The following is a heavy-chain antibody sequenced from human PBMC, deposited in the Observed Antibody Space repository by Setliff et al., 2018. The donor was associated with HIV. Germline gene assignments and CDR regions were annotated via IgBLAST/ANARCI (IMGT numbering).Heavy chain of an antibody. J-gene: IGHJ3*02. Sequence: ASVKVSCKASNYTLINYGVSWVRQAPGQGLEWMGWIGSYSGYTIYAQKLQGRVTMTTDTSTSTAYMELRSLRSDDTAVYYCGAGGYQNAFDIWGQGTMVTVSS. D-gene: IGHD3-22*01. CDR1: NYTLINYG. CDR3: GAGGYQNAFDI. CDR2: IGSYSGYT. V-gene: IGHV1-18*01.